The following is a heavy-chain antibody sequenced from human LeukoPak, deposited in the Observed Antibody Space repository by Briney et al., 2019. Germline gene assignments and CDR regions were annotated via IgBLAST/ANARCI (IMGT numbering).Heavy chain of an antibody. Sequence: SLRLSCAASGFTFDDYAMHWVRRAPGKGPGWVSGISWNSGSIGYADSVKGRFTISRDNAKNSLYLQMNSLRAEDTALYYCANTDYWGQGTLVTVSS. CDR3: ANTDY. CDR1: GFTFDDYA. V-gene: IGHV3-9*01. J-gene: IGHJ4*02. CDR2: ISWNSGSI.